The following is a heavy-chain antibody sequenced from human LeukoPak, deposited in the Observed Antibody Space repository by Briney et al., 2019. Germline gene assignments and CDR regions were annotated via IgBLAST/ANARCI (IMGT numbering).Heavy chain of an antibody. CDR3: ARDGVGVVVVAATDYGMDV. D-gene: IGHD2-15*01. CDR2: IFHVGST. CDR1: GGSITGGVYS. Sequence: SQTRSLTAIFSGGSITGGVYSWSWIANPPGKGLGGLGEIFHVGSTNYNPSLKSRVTISVDKSKNQFSLKLSSVTAADTAVYYCARDGVGVVVVAATDYGMDVWGQGTTVTVSS. J-gene: IGHJ6*02. V-gene: IGHV4-30-2*01.